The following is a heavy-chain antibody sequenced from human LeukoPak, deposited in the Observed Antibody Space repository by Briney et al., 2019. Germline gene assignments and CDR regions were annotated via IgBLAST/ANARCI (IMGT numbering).Heavy chain of an antibody. CDR2: IYPGDSDA. CDR3: ARLLLERLWGWFDP. D-gene: IGHD1-1*01. J-gene: IGHJ5*02. Sequence: GESLKISCKGSGYSFTSYWIGWVRQMPGKGLEWMGIIYPGDSDARYSPSFQGQVTISADKSSSTAYLQWNSLKASDTAMYYCARLLLERLWGWFDPWGQGTLVTVSS. V-gene: IGHV5-51*01. CDR1: GYSFTSYW.